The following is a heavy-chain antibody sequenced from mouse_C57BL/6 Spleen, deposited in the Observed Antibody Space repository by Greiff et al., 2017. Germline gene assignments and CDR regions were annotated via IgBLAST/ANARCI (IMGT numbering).Heavy chain of an antibody. CDR3: ARPSSYYGSPRYCDV. D-gene: IGHD1-1*01. V-gene: IGHV5-17*01. J-gene: IGHJ1*03. Sequence: EVKVVESGGGLVKPGGSLKLSCAASGFTFSDYGMHWVRQAPEKGLEWVAYISSGSSTIYYADTVKGRFTFSRDNAKNTLFLQMTSLRSEDTAMYYCARPSSYYGSPRYCDVCGTGTTVTVSS. CDR2: ISSGSSTI. CDR1: GFTFSDYG.